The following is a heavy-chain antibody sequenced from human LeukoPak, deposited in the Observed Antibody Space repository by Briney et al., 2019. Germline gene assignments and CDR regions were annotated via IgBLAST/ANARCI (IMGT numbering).Heavy chain of an antibody. D-gene: IGHD5-18*01. CDR3: ASNLGGYSYGYTPN. J-gene: IGHJ4*02. V-gene: IGHV3-30*04. Sequence: AGGSLRLSCAASGFTFSSYAMHWVRQAPGKGLEWVAVISYDGSNKYYADSVKGRFTISRDNSKNTLYLQMNSLRAEDTAVYYCASNLGGYSYGYTPNWGQGTLVTVSS. CDR1: GFTFSSYA. CDR2: ISYDGSNK.